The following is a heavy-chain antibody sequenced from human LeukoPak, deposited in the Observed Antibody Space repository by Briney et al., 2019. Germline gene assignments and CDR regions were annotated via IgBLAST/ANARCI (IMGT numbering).Heavy chain of an antibody. CDR1: GFTFSTYA. D-gene: IGHD5-24*01. CDR3: AKDLHYNDGKWEFDP. Sequence: PGGSLRLSCGASGFTFSTYAMTWVRQAPGKGLEWVSGMVGSGDAFYADSVKGRFTISRDNSKNTVYLQMNSLSVEDTAVYYCAKDLHYNDGKWEFDPWGQGTLVTVSS. J-gene: IGHJ5*02. CDR2: MVGSGDA. V-gene: IGHV3-23*01.